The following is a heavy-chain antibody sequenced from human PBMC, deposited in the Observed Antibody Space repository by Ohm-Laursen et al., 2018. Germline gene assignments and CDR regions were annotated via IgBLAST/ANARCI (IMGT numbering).Heavy chain of an antibody. J-gene: IGHJ3*02. D-gene: IGHD3-16*01. CDR3: ARDWGGWMGAFDI. CDR1: GGSVSSGSYY. V-gene: IGHV4-61*02. CDR2: FYTSGST. Sequence: TLSLTCTVSGGSVSSGSYYWSWIRQPAGKGLEWIGRFYTSGSTNYNPSLKSRVTMSVDTSKNQFSLNLSSVTAADTAMYYCARDWGGWMGAFDIWGQGTMVTVSS.